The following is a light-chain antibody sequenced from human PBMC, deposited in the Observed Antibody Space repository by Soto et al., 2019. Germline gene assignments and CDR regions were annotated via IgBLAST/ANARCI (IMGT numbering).Light chain of an antibody. CDR2: DAS. Sequence: EIVLTQSPATLSASPGERATLSCRASQSVNDNLAWYQQTPGQAPRLLIYDASNRATGILGRFSGSGSGTDFTLTISNLQSEDFVVYYCQQYNNWPPLTFGGGTKVEIK. J-gene: IGKJ4*01. CDR1: QSVNDN. CDR3: QQYNNWPPLT. V-gene: IGKV3D-15*01.